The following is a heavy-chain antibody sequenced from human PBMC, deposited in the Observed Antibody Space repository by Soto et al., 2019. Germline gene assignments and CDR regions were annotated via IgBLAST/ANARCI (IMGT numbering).Heavy chain of an antibody. CDR2: IDPSDSYV. V-gene: IGHV5-10-1*01. CDR1: GYSFTAYW. CDR3: TRRASSSFYHFDF. D-gene: IGHD2-2*01. J-gene: IGHJ4*02. Sequence: GESLKISCQASGYSFTAYWITWVRQMPGKGLEWMATIDPSDSYVDYNPSFRGHVTFSVDRSITTVYLQWNSLKASDSAMYFCTRRASSSFYHFDFWGKGALVTVSS.